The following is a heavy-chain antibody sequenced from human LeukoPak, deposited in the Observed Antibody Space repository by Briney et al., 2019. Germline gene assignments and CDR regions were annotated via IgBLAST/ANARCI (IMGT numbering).Heavy chain of an antibody. J-gene: IGHJ6*03. D-gene: IGHD6-13*01. CDR2: ISSSSSTI. Sequence: PGGSLRLSCAASGFTFSSYSMNWVRQAPGKGLEWVSYISSSSSTIYYADSVKGRFTISRDNAKNSLYLQMNSLRAEDTAVYYCAREPKIAAAGYYYYMDVWGKGTTVTVSS. V-gene: IGHV3-48*01. CDR3: AREPKIAAAGYYYYMDV. CDR1: GFTFSSYS.